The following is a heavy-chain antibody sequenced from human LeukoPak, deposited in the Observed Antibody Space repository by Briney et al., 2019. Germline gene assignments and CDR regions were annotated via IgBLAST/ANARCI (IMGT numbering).Heavy chain of an antibody. J-gene: IGHJ4*02. CDR1: GFTFSSYA. D-gene: IGHD6-13*01. Sequence: GGSLRLSCAASGFTFSSYAMTWVRQAPGKGLEWVSTIRANGGGTHYAESLRGRFTISRDNSKSTVYLQMNSLRAEDTAVYYCAKEKDRYSSSWSHFDYWGQGTLVTVSS. CDR3: AKEKDRYSSSWSHFDY. CDR2: IRANGGGT. V-gene: IGHV3-23*01.